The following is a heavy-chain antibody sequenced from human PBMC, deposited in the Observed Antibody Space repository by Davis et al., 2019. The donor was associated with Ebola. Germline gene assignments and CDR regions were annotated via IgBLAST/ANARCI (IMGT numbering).Heavy chain of an antibody. CDR2: IKSDGSIT. D-gene: IGHD2-2*01. CDR1: GFTLSSYW. V-gene: IGHV3-74*01. J-gene: IGHJ4*02. CDR3: ARGTHYAHDY. Sequence: GESLKISCAASGFTLSSYWMHWVRQVPGKGLVWVSRIKSDGSITSYADSVKGRFTISRDNAKNTLYLQMNSLRDEDTAVYYCARGTHYAHDYWGQGTLVTVSS.